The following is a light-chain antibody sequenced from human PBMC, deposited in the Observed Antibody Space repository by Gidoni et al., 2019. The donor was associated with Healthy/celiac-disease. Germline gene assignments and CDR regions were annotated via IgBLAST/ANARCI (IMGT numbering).Light chain of an antibody. CDR1: RSNIGSNY. V-gene: IGLV1-47*01. CDR3: AAWDDSLKGV. CDR2: RNN. Sequence: QSVLPQPPSASGTPGQRVTISCSGSRSNIGSNYVYWYQQLPGTAPKLLIYRNNQRTSGVPDRFSGSKSGTSASLAISGLRSEDEADYYCAAWDDSLKGVFGTGTKVTVL. J-gene: IGLJ1*01.